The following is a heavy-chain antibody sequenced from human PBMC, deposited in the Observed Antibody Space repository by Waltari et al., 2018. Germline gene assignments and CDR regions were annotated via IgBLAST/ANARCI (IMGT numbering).Heavy chain of an antibody. CDR1: GFTVSSNY. Sequence: EVQLVESGGGLIQPGGSLRLSCAASGFTVSSNYMSWVRQAPGKGVEWVLVIYSGGSTYYADSVKGRVTISRDNSKNTLYLQMNSLRAEDTAVYYCARAPVAADYFDYWGQGTLVTVSS. CDR2: IYSGGST. J-gene: IGHJ4*02. CDR3: ARAPVAADYFDY. V-gene: IGHV3-53*01.